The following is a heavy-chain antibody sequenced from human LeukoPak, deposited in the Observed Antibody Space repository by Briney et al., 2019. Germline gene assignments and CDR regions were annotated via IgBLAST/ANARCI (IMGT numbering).Heavy chain of an antibody. D-gene: IGHD3-22*01. CDR1: GGSISSYY. J-gene: IGHJ5*02. V-gene: IGHV4-59*08. CDR2: IYYSGST. Sequence: SETLSLTCTVSGGSISSYYWSWIRQPPGKGLEWIGYIYYSGSTNYNPSLKSRVTISVDTSKNQFSLKLSSVTAADTAVYYCARGRYYYDSSGYYPNNWFDPWGQGTLVTVSS. CDR3: ARGRYYYDSSGYYPNNWFDP.